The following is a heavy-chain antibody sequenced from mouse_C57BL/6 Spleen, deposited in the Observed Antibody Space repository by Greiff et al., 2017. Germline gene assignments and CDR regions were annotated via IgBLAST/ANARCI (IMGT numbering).Heavy chain of an antibody. CDR2: IYPSDSET. D-gene: IGHD1-1*01. CDR1: GYTFTSYW. V-gene: IGHV1-61*01. Sequence: VQLQQPGAELVRPGSSVKLSCKASGYTFTSYWMDWVKQRPGQGLEWIGNIYPSDSETHYNQKFKDKATLTVDKSSSTAYMQLSSLTSEDSAVYYCAREDTTGIDWYFDVWGTGTTVTVSS. CDR3: AREDTTGIDWYFDV. J-gene: IGHJ1*03.